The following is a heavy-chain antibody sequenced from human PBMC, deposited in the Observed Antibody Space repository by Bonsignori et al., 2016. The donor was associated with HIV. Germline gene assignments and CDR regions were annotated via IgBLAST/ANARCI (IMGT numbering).Heavy chain of an antibody. J-gene: IGHJ4*02. Sequence: VQLVQSGDEMKKPGASVTISCKASGFTFSNSYMHWVRQAPGQGLEWMGIINPSVGSTTYAPRFKGRVTMTWDTSTSIVYMELNSLRSENTAMYFCARGAVGATHFDYWGQGTL. D-gene: IGHD1-26*01. V-gene: IGHV1-46*01. CDR3: ARGAVGATHFDY. CDR2: INPSVGST. CDR1: GFTFSNSY.